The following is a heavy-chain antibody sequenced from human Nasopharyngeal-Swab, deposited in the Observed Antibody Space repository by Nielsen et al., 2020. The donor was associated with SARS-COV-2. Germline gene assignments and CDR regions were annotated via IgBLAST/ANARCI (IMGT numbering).Heavy chain of an antibody. V-gene: IGHV4-59*01. D-gene: IGHD1-14*01. CDR3: ARESPAGDAFDI. J-gene: IGHJ3*02. CDR2: IYYSGST. Sequence: WIRQSPGKGLEWIGYIYYSGSTNYNPSLKSRVTISVDTSKNQFSLKLSSVTAADTAVYYCARESPAGDAFDIWGQGTMVTVSS.